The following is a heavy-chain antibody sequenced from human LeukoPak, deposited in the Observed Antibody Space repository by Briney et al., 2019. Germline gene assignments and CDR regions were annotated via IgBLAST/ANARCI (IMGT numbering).Heavy chain of an antibody. CDR2: IIPILGIA. CDR1: GGTFSSYA. Sequence: GASVKVSCKASGGTFSSYAISWVRQAPGQGLEWMGGIIPILGIANYAQKFQGRVTITADKSTSTAYMELSSLRSEDTAVYYCARDLAVAGRGDYWGQGTLVTVSS. CDR3: ARDLAVAGRGDY. J-gene: IGHJ4*02. V-gene: IGHV1-69*10. D-gene: IGHD6-19*01.